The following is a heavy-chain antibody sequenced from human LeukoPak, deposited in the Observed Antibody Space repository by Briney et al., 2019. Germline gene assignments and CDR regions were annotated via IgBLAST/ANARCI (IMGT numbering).Heavy chain of an antibody. D-gene: IGHD2-2*01. CDR2: IYHSGST. CDR1: GGSFSGYY. V-gene: IGHV4-34*01. Sequence: PSETLSLTCAVYGGSFSGYYWSWIRQPPGKGLEWIGEIYHSGSTNYNPSLKSRVTLSVDTPKNQFSLKLSSVTAADTAVYYCARHALLRRQQRGSWFDPWGQGTLVTVSS. CDR3: ARHALLRRQQRGSWFDP. J-gene: IGHJ5*02.